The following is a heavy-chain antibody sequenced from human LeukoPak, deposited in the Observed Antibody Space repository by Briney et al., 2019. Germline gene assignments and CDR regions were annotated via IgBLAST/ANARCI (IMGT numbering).Heavy chain of an antibody. CDR1: GYSISRGYY. J-gene: IGHJ5*02. CDR2: IYHSGST. CDR3: ARDYGTYYYDSSGYGSGFDP. Sequence: SETLSLTCTVSGYSISRGYYWDWIRHPPGKGLEWIGSIYHSGSTYYNPSLKSRVTISVDTSKHQFSLKLSSVTAADTAVYYCARDYGTYYYDSSGYGSGFDPWGQGTLVTVSS. V-gene: IGHV4-38-2*02. D-gene: IGHD3-22*01.